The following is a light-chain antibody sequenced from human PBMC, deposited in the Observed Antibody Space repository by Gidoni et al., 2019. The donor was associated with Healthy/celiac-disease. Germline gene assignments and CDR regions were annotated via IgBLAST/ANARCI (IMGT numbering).Light chain of an antibody. V-gene: IGKV3-11*01. CDR1: QSVSSY. CDR2: DAS. J-gene: IGKJ4*01. CDR3: QQRSNWPPGLT. Sequence: IVLTQSPATLSLSPGERATLSCRASQSVSSYLAWYQPKPGQAPRLLIYDASHRATGIPARFSGSGSGTDFTLTISSLEPEDFAVYYCQQRSNWPPGLTFGGGTKVEIK.